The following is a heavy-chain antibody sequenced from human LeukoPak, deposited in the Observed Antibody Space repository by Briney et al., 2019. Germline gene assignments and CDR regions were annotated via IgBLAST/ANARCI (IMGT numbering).Heavy chain of an antibody. CDR1: GGSIRNYC. V-gene: IGHV4-59*01. D-gene: IGHD2-21*01. CDR2: TCDSTDT. J-gene: IGHJ4*02. CDR3: ARWHSHGRYFDY. Sequence: SETLSLTCSVSGGSIRNYCWNWIRQPPGKALEWIGYTCDSTDTDYKPSLKSRVTISLDTSKNQFPLKLTSATAADTAVYYCARWHSHGRYFDYWGQGALVTVSS.